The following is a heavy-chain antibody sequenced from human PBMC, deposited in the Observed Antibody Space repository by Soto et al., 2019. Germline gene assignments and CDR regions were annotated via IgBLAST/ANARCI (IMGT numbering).Heavy chain of an antibody. CDR1: GYTFTGYY. D-gene: IGHD3-22*01. Sequence: AASVKVSCKASGYTFTGYYMHWVRQAPGQGLEWMGWINPNSGGTNYAQKFQGRVTMTRDTSISTAYMELSRLRSDDTAVYYCARSNGMIVVVIEYFDYWGQGTLVTVSS. CDR3: ARSNGMIVVVIEYFDY. J-gene: IGHJ4*02. CDR2: INPNSGGT. V-gene: IGHV1-2*02.